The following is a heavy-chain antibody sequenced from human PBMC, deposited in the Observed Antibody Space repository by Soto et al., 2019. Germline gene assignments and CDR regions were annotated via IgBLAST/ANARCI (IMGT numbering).Heavy chain of an antibody. CDR3: AALDWGRDY. J-gene: IGHJ4*02. D-gene: IGHD1-1*01. CDR1: GFMFNTYF. CDR2: ISRDGSNK. Sequence: QVQLVESGGGVVQPGRSLRLSCAASGFMFNTYFMHWVRQAPGKGLEWVALISRDGSNKHYTDSVTGRFTISRDNSKNTLYLQMDSLRAEDTAMYYCAALDWGRDYWGQGTLVTVSS. V-gene: IGHV3-30-3*01.